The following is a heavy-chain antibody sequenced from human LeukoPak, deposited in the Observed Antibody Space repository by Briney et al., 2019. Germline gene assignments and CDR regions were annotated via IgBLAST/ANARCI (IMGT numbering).Heavy chain of an antibody. J-gene: IGHJ4*02. D-gene: IGHD3/OR15-3a*01. CDR2: IYRGGNT. CDR3: AKGWTSIKYDS. V-gene: IGHV3-66*01. Sequence: GGSLRLSCAASGFTVSSNYMTWVRQAPGKGLDWVSVIYRGGNTYYSDSVKGRFTISRDNSRNTVYLQMNSLKAEDTAVYYCAKGWTSIKYDSWGQGTLVTVSS. CDR1: GFTVSSNY.